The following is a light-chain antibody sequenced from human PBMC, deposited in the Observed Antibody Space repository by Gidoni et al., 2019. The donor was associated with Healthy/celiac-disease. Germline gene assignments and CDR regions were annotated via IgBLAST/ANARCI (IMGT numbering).Light chain of an antibody. CDR3: AAWDDSLNGPV. Sequence: QSVLTQPPSASGTPGQRVTIPCSGSSSNIGSNPVNWYQQLPGTAPTLLIYSNNQRPSGVPDRFSGSKSGTSASLAISGLQSEDEADYYCAAWDDSLNGPVFGGGTKLTVL. CDR2: SNN. J-gene: IGLJ3*02. V-gene: IGLV1-44*01. CDR1: SSNIGSNP.